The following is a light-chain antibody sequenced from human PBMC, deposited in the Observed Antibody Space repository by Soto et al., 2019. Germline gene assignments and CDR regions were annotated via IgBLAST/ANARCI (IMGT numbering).Light chain of an antibody. J-gene: IGKJ1*01. V-gene: IGKV1-6*01. CDR3: LQDYSYPRT. CDR2: GTS. CDR1: QAIRTD. Sequence: AIQMTQSPSSLSASVGDRVTITCRASQAIRTDLGWYQQRPGKAPKLLIYGTSKLQSGVPSRFSGSGSGTDFTLTINSLQPEDFATYYCLQDYSYPRTFGQGTKVDIK.